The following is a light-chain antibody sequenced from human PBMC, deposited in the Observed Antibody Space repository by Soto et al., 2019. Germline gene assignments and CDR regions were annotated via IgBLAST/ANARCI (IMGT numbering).Light chain of an antibody. V-gene: IGKV4-1*01. J-gene: IGKJ1*01. Sequence: DIVMTQSPDSLAVSLGERATINCRSSQSVLYSSTNNNHLAWYQQKPGQPPKLLIYWASTRESGVPDRFSGSGYGTDFALTISSVQAEDVAVYYCQQYYSIPWRFGQGTRVEI. CDR3: QQYYSIPWR. CDR2: WAS. CDR1: QSVLYSSTNNNH.